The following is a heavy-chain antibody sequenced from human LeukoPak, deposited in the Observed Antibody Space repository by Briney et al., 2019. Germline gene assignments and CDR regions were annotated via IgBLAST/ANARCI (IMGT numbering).Heavy chain of an antibody. V-gene: IGHV3-53*01. CDR3: ASGIGIVGLRAFDY. J-gene: IGHJ4*03. CDR1: GFTVSSNY. CDR2: IYSGSST. Sequence: GGSLRLSCAASGFTVSSNYMSWVRQAPGKELEWVSVIYSGSSTYYADSVKGRFTISRDNSKNTLYLQMNSLRAEDTAVYYCASGIGIVGLRAFDYWGKGTTVTVSS. D-gene: IGHD1-26*01.